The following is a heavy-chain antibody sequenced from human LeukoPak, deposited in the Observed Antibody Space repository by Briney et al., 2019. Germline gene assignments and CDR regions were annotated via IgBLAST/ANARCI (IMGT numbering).Heavy chain of an antibody. CDR2: ISWNSGSI. J-gene: IGHJ4*02. CDR3: AKGTSGYDLSGDFDY. D-gene: IGHD5-12*01. V-gene: IGHV3-9*01. Sequence: GGSLRLSCAASGFTFDDYAMHWVRQAPGKGLEWVSGISWNSGSIGYADSVKGRFTISRDSAKNSLYLQMNSLRAEDTALYYCAKGTSGYDLSGDFDYWGQGTLVTVSS. CDR1: GFTFDDYA.